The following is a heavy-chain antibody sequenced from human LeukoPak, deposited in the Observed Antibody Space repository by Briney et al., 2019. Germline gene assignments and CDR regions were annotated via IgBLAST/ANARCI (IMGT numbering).Heavy chain of an antibody. D-gene: IGHD5-18*01. V-gene: IGHV4-59*01. CDR2: IYYSGST. CDR3: ARVGYSYGYSFDY. CDR1: GGSISSYY. J-gene: IGHJ4*02. Sequence: SETLPLTCTVSGGSISSYYWSWIRQPPGKGLEWSGYIYYSGSTNYNPSLKSRVTISVDTSKNQFSLKLSSVTAADTAVYYCARVGYSYGYSFDYWGQGTLVTVSS.